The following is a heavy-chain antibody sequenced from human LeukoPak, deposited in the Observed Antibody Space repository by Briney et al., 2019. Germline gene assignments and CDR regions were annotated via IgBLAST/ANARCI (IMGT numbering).Heavy chain of an antibody. CDR1: GGTFSSYA. D-gene: IGHD2-2*01. J-gene: IGHJ3*02. CDR2: IIPIFGTA. Sequence: SVKVSCKASGGTFSSYAISWVRQAPGQGLEWMGGIIPIFGTANYAQKFQGRVTITADKSTSTAYMELSSLRSEDTAVYYCARDLGWARSSAFDIWGQGTMVTVSS. CDR3: ARDLGWARSSAFDI. V-gene: IGHV1-69*06.